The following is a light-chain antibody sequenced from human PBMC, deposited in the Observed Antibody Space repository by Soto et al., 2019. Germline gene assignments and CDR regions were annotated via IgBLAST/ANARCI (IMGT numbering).Light chain of an antibody. V-gene: IGKV3-20*01. Sequence: EVVLTQSPGTLSLSPGERATLSCRASQSVSSNSLAWYEQKPGQAPRLIIYGASRRAAGIPDSISGSGSGTDFTLTITRLEPEDFAVYYCQQCGSTPWTFGQGTKVDSK. CDR3: QQCGSTPWT. CDR1: QSVSSNS. CDR2: GAS. J-gene: IGKJ1*01.